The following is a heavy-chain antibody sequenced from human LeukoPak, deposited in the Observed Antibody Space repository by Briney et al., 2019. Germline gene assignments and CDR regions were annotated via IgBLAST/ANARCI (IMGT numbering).Heavy chain of an antibody. Sequence: GGSLRLSCAASGFTFSSYAMSWVRQAPGKGLEWVSANSGSGGSTYYAASVKGRFTISRDNSKDTLYLQMSSRSAEDRAVYYCAIVRSSWYSSRLDWFDPWGQGTLVTVPS. CDR2: NSGSGGST. J-gene: IGHJ5*02. CDR1: GFTFSSYA. CDR3: AIVRSSWYSSRLDWFDP. D-gene: IGHD6-13*01. V-gene: IGHV3-23*01.